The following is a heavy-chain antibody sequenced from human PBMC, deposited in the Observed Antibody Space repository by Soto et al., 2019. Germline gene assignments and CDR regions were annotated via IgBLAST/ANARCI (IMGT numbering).Heavy chain of an antibody. Sequence: SETLSLTCTVSGGSVSSGSYYWGWIRQPPGKGLEWIGYIYYSGSTNYNPSLKSRVTISVDTSKNQFSLKLSSVTAADTAVYYCATSLRFLEWSTEGHGSYYADYWGQGTLVTVSS. J-gene: IGHJ4*02. CDR3: ATSLRFLEWSTEGHGSYYADY. CDR1: GGSVSSGSYY. D-gene: IGHD3-3*01. CDR2: IYYSGST. V-gene: IGHV4-61*01.